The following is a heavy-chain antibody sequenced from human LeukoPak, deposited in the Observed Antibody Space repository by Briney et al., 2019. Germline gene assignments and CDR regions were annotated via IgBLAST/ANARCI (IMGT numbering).Heavy chain of an antibody. CDR2: IGNSGGDT. J-gene: IGHJ4*02. Sequence: GGSLRLSCAASGFTFTTYAMCWVRQAPGEGLEWVSCIGNSGGDTVYADSVRGRFTVSRDTSRNTLFLEMNSLRAEGTAIYYCAKRGGESSGWGPFDYWGQGTLVTVSS. V-gene: IGHV3-23*01. CDR1: GFTFTTYA. CDR3: AKRGGESSGWGPFDY. D-gene: IGHD6-19*01.